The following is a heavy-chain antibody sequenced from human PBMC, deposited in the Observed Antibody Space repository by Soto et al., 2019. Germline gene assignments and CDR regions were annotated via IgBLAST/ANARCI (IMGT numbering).Heavy chain of an antibody. Sequence: QVQLQQWGAGLLKPSETLSLTCAVYGGSFSGYYWSWIRQPPGKGLEWIGEINHSGSTNYNPSLKIRTTISVDTSKNQFSLKLSSVTAADTAVYYCASDIDYIGWFDPWGQGTLVTVSS. D-gene: IGHD4-4*01. CDR2: INHSGST. V-gene: IGHV4-34*01. CDR3: ASDIDYIGWFDP. CDR1: GGSFSGYY. J-gene: IGHJ5*02.